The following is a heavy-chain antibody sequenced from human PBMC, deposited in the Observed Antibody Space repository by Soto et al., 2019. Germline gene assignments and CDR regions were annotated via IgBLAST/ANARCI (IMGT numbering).Heavy chain of an antibody. J-gene: IGHJ4*02. CDR1: GGSISSGDYY. CDR2: IYYSGST. D-gene: IGHD1-1*01. Sequence: PSETLSLTCTVSGGSISSGDYYWSWIRQHPGKGLEWIGYIYYSGSTYHNPSLKSRVTISVDTSKNQFSLKLSSVTAADTAVYYCARWPQLEPRFDYWGQGTLVTVSS. CDR3: ARWPQLEPRFDY. V-gene: IGHV4-31*03.